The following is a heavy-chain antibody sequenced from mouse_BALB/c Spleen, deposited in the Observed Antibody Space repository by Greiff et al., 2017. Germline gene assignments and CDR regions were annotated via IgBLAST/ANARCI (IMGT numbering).Heavy chain of an antibody. CDR1: GFTFSSYA. CDR2: ISSGGSYT. Sequence: EVKLMESGGGLVKPGGSLKLSCAASGFTFSSYAMSWVRQTPEKRLEWVATISSGGSYTYYPDSVKGRFTISRDNARNILYLQMSSLRSEDTAMYYCARGQGYYGPWFAYWGQGTLVTVSA. J-gene: IGHJ3*01. V-gene: IGHV5-9*02. D-gene: IGHD1-2*01. CDR3: ARGQGYYGPWFAY.